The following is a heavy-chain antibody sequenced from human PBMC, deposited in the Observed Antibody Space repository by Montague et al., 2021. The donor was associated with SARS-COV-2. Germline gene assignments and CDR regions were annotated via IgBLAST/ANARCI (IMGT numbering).Heavy chain of an antibody. CDR1: GGSFSGYY. Sequence: SETLSLTCAVYGGSFSGYYWSWIRQPPEKGLEWIGEINQSGRTNKNPSLKSRVSMSVDKSWNQFSLRLISVTAADTASYYCARRGSGRADLAYWGQGTLVTVSS. J-gene: IGHJ4*02. D-gene: IGHD1-26*01. V-gene: IGHV4-34*10. CDR2: INQSGRT. CDR3: ARRGSGRADLAY.